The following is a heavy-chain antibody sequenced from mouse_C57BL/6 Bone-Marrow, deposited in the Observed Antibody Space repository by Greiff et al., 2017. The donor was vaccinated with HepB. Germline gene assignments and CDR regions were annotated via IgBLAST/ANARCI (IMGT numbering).Heavy chain of an antibody. Sequence: DVMLVESGGGLVKPGGSLKLSCAASGFTFSDYGMHWVRQSPEKGLEWVAYISSGSSTIYYADTVKGRFTISRDNAKNTLFLQMTSLRSEDTAMYYCARPARGDYWGQGTAVTVSS. CDR3: ARPARGDY. CDR2: ISSGSSTI. CDR1: GFTFSDYG. V-gene: IGHV5-17*01. J-gene: IGHJ4*01.